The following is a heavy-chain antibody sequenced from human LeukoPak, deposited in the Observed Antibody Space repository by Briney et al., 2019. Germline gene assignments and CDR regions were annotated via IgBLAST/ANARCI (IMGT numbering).Heavy chain of an antibody. V-gene: IGHV4-38-2*02. J-gene: IGHJ4*02. Sequence: SETLSLACTVSGYSISSSSDSYWGWIRQPLGKGLEWIGCIYHTGSTYYNPSLTSRVTISIDTSKNHFSLKLSSVTAADTAVYYCVRDRGEYYFDYWGQGTLVTVSS. CDR2: IYHTGST. CDR3: VRDRGEYYFDY. CDR1: GYSISSSSDSY.